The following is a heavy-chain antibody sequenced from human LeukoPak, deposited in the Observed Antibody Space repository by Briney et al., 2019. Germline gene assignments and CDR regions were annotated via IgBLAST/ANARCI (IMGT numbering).Heavy chain of an antibody. D-gene: IGHD5-12*01. V-gene: IGHV3-48*04. Sequence: EGSLRLSCAASGFTFSSYSMNWVHQAPGKGLEWVSYISSSSSTIYYADSVKGRFTISRDNAKNSLYLQMNSLRAEDTAVYYCARDWDVDIVATILDYWGQGTLVTVSS. CDR2: ISSSSSTI. J-gene: IGHJ4*02. CDR1: GFTFSSYS. CDR3: ARDWDVDIVATILDY.